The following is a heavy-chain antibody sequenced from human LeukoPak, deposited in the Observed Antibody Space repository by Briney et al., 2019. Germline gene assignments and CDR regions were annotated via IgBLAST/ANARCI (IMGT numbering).Heavy chain of an antibody. CDR3: ARGVNYDSSGPYYFDY. CDR1: GGSFSGYY. CDR2: INHSGST. D-gene: IGHD3-22*01. V-gene: IGHV4-34*01. J-gene: IGHJ4*02. Sequence: PSETLSLTCAVYGGSFSGYYWSWIRQPPGKGLEWIGEINHSGSTNYNPSLKSRVTISVDTSKNQFSLKLSSVTAADTAVYYCARGVNYDSSGPYYFDYWGQGTLVTVSS.